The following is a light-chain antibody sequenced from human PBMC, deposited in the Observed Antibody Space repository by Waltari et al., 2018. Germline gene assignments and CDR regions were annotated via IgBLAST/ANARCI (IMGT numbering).Light chain of an antibody. V-gene: IGLV3-19*01. CDR3: SSRNGRANQVV. Sequence: SSELTQDPAVSVALGQTVRFTCQGASLRTYYASWYQLKPGPAPVLVIYGKDKRPSGIPDRISGYSSGTTSSLTITGAQAEDEADYYCSSRNGRANQVVFAGGTKVTVL. CDR1: SLRTYY. J-gene: IGLJ3*02. CDR2: GKD.